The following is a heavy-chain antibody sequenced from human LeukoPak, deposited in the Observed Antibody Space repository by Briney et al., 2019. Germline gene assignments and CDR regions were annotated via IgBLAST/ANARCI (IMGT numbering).Heavy chain of an antibody. CDR3: ARAYSGYCSSTSCYRGYYYYYMDV. Sequence: ASVKVSCKASGYTFTSYAMNWVRQAPGQGLEWMGWINTNTGNPTYAQGFTGRFVFSLDTSVSTAYLQISSLKAEDTAVYYCARAYSGYCSSTSCYRGYYYYYMDVWGKGTTVTVSS. V-gene: IGHV7-4-1*02. CDR1: GYTFTSYA. D-gene: IGHD2-2*01. CDR2: INTNTGNP. J-gene: IGHJ6*03.